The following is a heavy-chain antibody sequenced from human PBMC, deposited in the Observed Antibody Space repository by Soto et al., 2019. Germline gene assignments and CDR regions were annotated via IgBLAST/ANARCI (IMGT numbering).Heavy chain of an antibody. CDR2: IIPILNSP. J-gene: IGHJ6*02. Sequence: SVKVSCKASGGTFGSYAITWVRRAPGQGLEWLGGIIPILNSPAYAQKFQARVVITADEVTNTAYMELNSLRFDDTAVYYCAREAPYCTSATCPKFYNMDVWGQGTTVTVSS. CDR1: GGTFGSYA. V-gene: IGHV1-69*13. D-gene: IGHD2-2*01. CDR3: AREAPYCTSATCPKFYNMDV.